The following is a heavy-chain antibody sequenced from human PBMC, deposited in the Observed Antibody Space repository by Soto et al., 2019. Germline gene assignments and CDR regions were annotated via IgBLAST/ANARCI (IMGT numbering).Heavy chain of an antibody. J-gene: IGHJ4*02. CDR1: GFTFSSYW. CDR2: INGDGSST. Sequence: PGGSLRLSCAASGFTFSSYWMHWVRQAPGKGLVWVSRINGDGSSTSYADSVKGRFTISRDNAKNTLYLQMNSLRAEDTAVYYCARSEWLNCMGDYWGQGTLVTVSS. V-gene: IGHV3-74*01. D-gene: IGHD3-3*01. CDR3: ARSEWLNCMGDY.